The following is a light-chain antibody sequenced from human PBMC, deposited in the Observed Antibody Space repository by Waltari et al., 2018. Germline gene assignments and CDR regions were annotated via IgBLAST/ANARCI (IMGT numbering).Light chain of an antibody. J-gene: IGKJ2*01. CDR2: CVS. V-gene: IGKV4-1*01. Sequence: DIVMTQSPDSLAVSLGERATINCQSGQSVVDSSNNKKDLAWYQQKPVQPPRLIMYCVSIRESGGPDQLSGSGSGIDFTLTVSSRQAEDVAVYYCHQHYSVPYTFGQGTKLQIK. CDR1: QSVVDSSNNKKD. CDR3: HQHYSVPYT.